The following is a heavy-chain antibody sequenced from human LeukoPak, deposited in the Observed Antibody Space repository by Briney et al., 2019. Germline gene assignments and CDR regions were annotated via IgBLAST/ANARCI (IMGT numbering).Heavy chain of an antibody. Sequence: GESLKISCKGSGYSFTDYWIGWVRQMPREGLQWMGIICPDDSDIRYSPSFQGQVTISADKSIITAYLQWSSLKASDTAMYYCARHGRGSRSPNAFDIWGQGTMVSVSS. D-gene: IGHD3-10*01. V-gene: IGHV5-51*01. CDR1: GYSFTDYW. J-gene: IGHJ3*02. CDR3: ARHGRGSRSPNAFDI. CDR2: ICPDDSDI.